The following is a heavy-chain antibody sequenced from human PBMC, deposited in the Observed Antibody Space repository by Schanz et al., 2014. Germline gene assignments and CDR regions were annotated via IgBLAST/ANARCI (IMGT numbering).Heavy chain of an antibody. Sequence: QVQLVQSGPEVEKPGASVKVSCKASGGTFSSYSISWVRQAPGQGLEWMGRIIPILGIATYAQKFQGRLTITADKSTSTAYMELSSLRSEDTAMYYCATMWGYCTATACQILEVLDVWGQGTMVTVSS. CDR2: IIPILGIA. CDR3: ATMWGYCTATACQILEVLDV. CDR1: GGTFSSYS. J-gene: IGHJ3*01. V-gene: IGHV1-69*04. D-gene: IGHD2-8*02.